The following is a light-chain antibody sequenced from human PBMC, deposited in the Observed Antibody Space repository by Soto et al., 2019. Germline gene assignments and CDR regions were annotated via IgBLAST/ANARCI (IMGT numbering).Light chain of an antibody. CDR2: GVK. CDR3: SSYTTSYFYV. Sequence: QSALTQPASVSGSPGQSITISCTGSGRDFGAYNSVAWYQQHPGKAPKLLIYGVKNRPSGVSYRFSASKSAFTASLTISGLQAEDEAHYYCSSYTTSYFYVFGPGTKVTVL. CDR1: GRDFGAYNS. J-gene: IGLJ1*01. V-gene: IGLV2-14*01.